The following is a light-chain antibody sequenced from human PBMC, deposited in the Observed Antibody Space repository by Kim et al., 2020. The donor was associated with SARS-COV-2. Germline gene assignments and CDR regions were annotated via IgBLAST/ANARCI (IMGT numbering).Light chain of an antibody. V-gene: IGKV3-11*01. CDR1: QSVSSN. Sequence: SFSPGERATLSCRASQSVSSNLAWYQQKPGQAPRLLIYDASNRATGVPARFSGSGSGTDFTLTISSLEPEDFAIYYCQQRSTWRTFGQGTKVEIK. CDR3: QQRSTWRT. J-gene: IGKJ1*01. CDR2: DAS.